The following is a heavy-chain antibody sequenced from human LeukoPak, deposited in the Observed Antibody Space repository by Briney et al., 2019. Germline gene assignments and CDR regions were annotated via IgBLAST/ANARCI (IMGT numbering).Heavy chain of an antibody. J-gene: IGHJ4*02. CDR2: VYYSGTT. D-gene: IGHD1-1*01. Sequence: ASETLSLTCIVSGGSVTSSYWSWTRQPPGKGLEWLGYVYYSGTTNYNPSLKSRVSISVDSSKKQFSLKLSSVTAADAAVYYCARDSYNWVGLGFWGQGILVTVSS. CDR1: GGSVTSSY. CDR3: ARDSYNWVGLGF. V-gene: IGHV4-59*02.